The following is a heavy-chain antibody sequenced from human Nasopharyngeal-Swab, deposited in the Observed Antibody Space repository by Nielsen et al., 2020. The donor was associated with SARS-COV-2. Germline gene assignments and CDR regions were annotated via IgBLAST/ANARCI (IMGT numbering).Heavy chain of an antibody. Sequence: VRQAPGKGLEWVAVISYDGSNKYYADSVKGRFTISRDNSKNTLYLQMNSLRAEDTAVYYCARVRYGSGSYVWYFDYWGQGTLVTVSS. J-gene: IGHJ4*02. CDR3: ARVRYGSGSYVWYFDY. D-gene: IGHD3-10*01. V-gene: IGHV3-30*03. CDR2: ISYDGSNK.